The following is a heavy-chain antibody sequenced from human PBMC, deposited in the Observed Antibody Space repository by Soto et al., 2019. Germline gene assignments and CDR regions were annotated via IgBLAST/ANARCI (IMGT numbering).Heavy chain of an antibody. Sequence: ESGGGLVQPGGSLRLSCVASEFTFSSYWMSWVRQAPGIGLEWVANIKEDGSEKYYVDSVKGRFTISRDNAKNSLYLQMNSLRAEDTAVYYCARDRGYDSFDYWGQGTLVTVSS. CDR2: IKEDGSEK. CDR3: ARDRGYDSFDY. D-gene: IGHD5-12*01. J-gene: IGHJ4*02. CDR1: EFTFSSYW. V-gene: IGHV3-7*04.